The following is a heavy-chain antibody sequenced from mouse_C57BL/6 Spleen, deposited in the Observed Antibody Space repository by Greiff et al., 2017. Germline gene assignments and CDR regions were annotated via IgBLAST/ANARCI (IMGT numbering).Heavy chain of an antibody. J-gene: IGHJ4*01. D-gene: IGHD1-1*01. CDR3: ARRGFTTVVATYYAMDY. CDR1: GFTFSDYG. CDR2: ISSGSSTI. Sequence: EVMLVESGGGLVKPGGSLKLSCAASGFTFSDYGMHWVRQAPEKGLEWVAYISSGSSTIYYADTVKGRFTISRDNAKNTLFLQMTSLRSEDTAMYYCARRGFTTVVATYYAMDYWGQGTSVTVSS. V-gene: IGHV5-17*01.